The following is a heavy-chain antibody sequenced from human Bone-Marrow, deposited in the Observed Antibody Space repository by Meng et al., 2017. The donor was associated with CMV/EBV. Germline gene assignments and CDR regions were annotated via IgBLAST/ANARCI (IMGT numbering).Heavy chain of an antibody. CDR1: GFIFSNAW. Sequence: SGFIFSNAWMTWVRQAPGKGLEWVGRIKSKTDGGTTDYAAPVKGRFTISRDDSKNTLYLQMNSLKTEDTAVYYCTTGSRRWLQLDYWGQGTLVTVSS. J-gene: IGHJ4*02. V-gene: IGHV3-15*07. CDR2: IKSKTDGGTT. D-gene: IGHD5-24*01. CDR3: TTGSRRWLQLDY.